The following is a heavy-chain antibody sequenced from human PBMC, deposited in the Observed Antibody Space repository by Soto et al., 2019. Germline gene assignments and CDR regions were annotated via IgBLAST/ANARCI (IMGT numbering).Heavy chain of an antibody. Sequence: SVKVSCKASGGTFSSYAISWVRQAPGQGLEWMGGIIPIFGTANYAQKFQGRVTITADESTSTAYMELSSLRSEDTAVYYCARSRLYCSGGSCCWAHDAFDIWGQGTMVTVSS. CDR3: ARSRLYCSGGSCCWAHDAFDI. J-gene: IGHJ3*02. CDR1: GGTFSSYA. CDR2: IIPIFGTA. D-gene: IGHD2-15*01. V-gene: IGHV1-69*13.